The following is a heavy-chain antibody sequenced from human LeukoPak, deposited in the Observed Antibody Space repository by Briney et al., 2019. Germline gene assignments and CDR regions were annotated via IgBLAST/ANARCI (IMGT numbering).Heavy chain of an antibody. Sequence: PGGSLRLSCAASGFTFSSYLMHWVRQAPGKGLVWVSLINTDGSSTSYADSVKGRFTISRDNAKNTLYLQMNSLRAEGTAVYYCARDTYDSSGYYYGPFDYWGQGTLVTVSS. CDR1: GFTFSSYL. CDR3: ARDTYDSSGYYYGPFDY. D-gene: IGHD3-22*01. J-gene: IGHJ4*02. V-gene: IGHV3-74*01. CDR2: INTDGSST.